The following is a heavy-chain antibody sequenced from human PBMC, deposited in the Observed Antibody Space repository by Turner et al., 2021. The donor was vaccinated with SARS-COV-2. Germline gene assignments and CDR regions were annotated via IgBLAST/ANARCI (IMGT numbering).Heavy chain of an antibody. CDR2: ISGSGGSR. CDR1: GFTVSSYA. D-gene: IGHD6-19*01. Sequence: EVQLLESGGGLVQPGGSLRLSCAASGFTVSSYAMSWVHQAPGKGREWVAAISGSGGSRDYADSVKCRYTISRDNTKNTLYLQMNSLRAEDTAVYYWAKDQGIAVAGTWEYFDLWGRGTLVTVSS. V-gene: IGHV3-23*01. J-gene: IGHJ2*01. CDR3: AKDQGIAVAGTWEYFDL.